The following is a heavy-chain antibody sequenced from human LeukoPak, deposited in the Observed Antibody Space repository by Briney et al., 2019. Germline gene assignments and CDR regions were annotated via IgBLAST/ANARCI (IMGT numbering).Heavy chain of an antibody. J-gene: IGHJ4*02. D-gene: IGHD3-22*01. CDR3: ARGGSSGYYPQDLDY. CDR1: GGTFSSYA. CDR2: IIPIFGTA. V-gene: IGHV1-69*05. Sequence: SVKASCKASGGTFSSYAISWVRQAPGQGLEWMGGIIPIFGTANYAQKFQGRVTITTDESTSTAYMELSSPRSEDTAVYYCARGGSSGYYPQDLDYWGQGTLVTVSS.